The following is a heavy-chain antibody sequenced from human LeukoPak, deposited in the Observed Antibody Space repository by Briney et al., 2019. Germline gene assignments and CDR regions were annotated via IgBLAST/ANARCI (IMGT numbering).Heavy chain of an antibody. Sequence: SVKVPCKASGGTFSSYAISWVRQAPGQGLEWMGGIIPIFGTANYAQKFQGRVTITADESTSTAYMELSSLRSEDTAVYYCARGPTFGGVIVYTPFDYWGQGTLVTVSS. D-gene: IGHD3-16*02. CDR2: IIPIFGTA. CDR1: GGTFSSYA. CDR3: ARGPTFGGVIVYTPFDY. J-gene: IGHJ4*02. V-gene: IGHV1-69*13.